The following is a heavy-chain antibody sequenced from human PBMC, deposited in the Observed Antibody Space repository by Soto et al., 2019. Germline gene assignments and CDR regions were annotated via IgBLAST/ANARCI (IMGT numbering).Heavy chain of an antibody. Sequence: ASVKVSCKASGYTFTSYGISWVRQAPGQGLEWMGWISAYNDNTNYAQKLQGRVTMTTDTSTSTAYMELRSLRSDDTAVYYCARTAGGFITMGTGPYDYWGQGTLVTSPQ. J-gene: IGHJ4*02. CDR2: ISAYNDNT. CDR3: ARTAGGFITMGTGPYDY. D-gene: IGHD3-10*01. V-gene: IGHV1-18*01. CDR1: GYTFTSYG.